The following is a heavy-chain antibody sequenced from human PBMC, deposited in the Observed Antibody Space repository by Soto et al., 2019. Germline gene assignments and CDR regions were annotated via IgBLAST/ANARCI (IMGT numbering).Heavy chain of an antibody. CDR3: ARAGANCSSTSCQLKRSWFDP. CDR2: INAGNGNT. CDR1: GYTFTSYA. V-gene: IGHV1-3*01. J-gene: IGHJ5*02. D-gene: IGHD2-2*01. Sequence: ASVKVSCKASGYTFTSYAMHWVRQAPGQRLEWMGWINAGNGNTKYSQKFQGRVTITRDTSASTAYMELSSLRSEDTAVYYCARAGANCSSTSCQLKRSWFDPWGQGTLVTVSS.